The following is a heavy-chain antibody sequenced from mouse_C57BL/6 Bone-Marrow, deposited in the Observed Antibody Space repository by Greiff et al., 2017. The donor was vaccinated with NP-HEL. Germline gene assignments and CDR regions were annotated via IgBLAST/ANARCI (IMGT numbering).Heavy chain of an antibody. J-gene: IGHJ4*01. D-gene: IGHD2-1*01. CDR1: GFTFSDYY. CDR3: ARHHLLGALYAMDY. CDR2: ISNGGGST. V-gene: IGHV5-12*01. Sequence: EVKLEESGGGLVQPGGSLKLSCAASGFTFSDYYMYWVRQTPEKRLEWVAYISNGGGSTYYPDTVKGRFTISRDNAKNTLYLQMSRLKSEDTAMYYCARHHLLGALYAMDYWGQGTSVTVSS.